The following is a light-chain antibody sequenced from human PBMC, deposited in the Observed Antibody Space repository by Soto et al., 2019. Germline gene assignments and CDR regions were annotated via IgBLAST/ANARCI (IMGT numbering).Light chain of an antibody. Sequence: IQLTQSPSSLSASVGDRVTITCRASQGINTFVAWYQQKPGKAPTLLIYAASTLQSGVPSRFSGSGSGTDFTLTISSLQPEDVATYYCQQLESYPSTFGGGTKVDIK. CDR2: AAS. CDR3: QQLESYPST. J-gene: IGKJ4*01. V-gene: IGKV1-9*01. CDR1: QGINTF.